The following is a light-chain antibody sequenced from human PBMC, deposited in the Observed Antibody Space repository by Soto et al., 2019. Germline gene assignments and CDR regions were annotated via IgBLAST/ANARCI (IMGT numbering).Light chain of an antibody. J-gene: IGLJ2*01. CDR2: EVN. CDR3: CSYAGSNSLI. V-gene: IGLV2-23*02. CDR1: NGDVGSYDL. Sequence: QSALTQPAAVSGSPGQSITISCTGTNGDVGSYDLVSWYQRYPGEAPKLIIYEVNKRPSGISNRFSVSKSVNTASLTISGLQAEDEAEYDCCSYAGSNSLIFGGGTKLTVL.